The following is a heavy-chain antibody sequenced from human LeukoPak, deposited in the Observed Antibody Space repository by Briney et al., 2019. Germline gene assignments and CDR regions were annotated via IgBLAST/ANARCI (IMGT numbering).Heavy chain of an antibody. J-gene: IGHJ4*02. Sequence: NPSETLSLTCTVSGGSISSSSYYWGWIRQPPGKGLEWIGSIYYSGSTYYNPSLKSRVTISVDTSKNQFSLKLSSVTAADTAVYYCASLGRIFGVAYWGQGTLVTVSS. D-gene: IGHD3-3*01. V-gene: IGHV4-39*07. CDR1: GGSISSSSYY. CDR3: ASLGRIFGVAY. CDR2: IYYSGST.